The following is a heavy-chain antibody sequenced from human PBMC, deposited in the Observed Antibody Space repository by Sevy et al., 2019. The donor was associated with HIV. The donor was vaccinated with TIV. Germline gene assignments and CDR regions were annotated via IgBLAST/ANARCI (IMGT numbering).Heavy chain of an antibody. J-gene: IGHJ6*02. CDR2: ISYVGVNK. D-gene: IGHD2-15*01. CDR1: GSPFSNYA. Sequence: GGSLRLSCPASGSPFSNYAMNWVRQAPGKGLEWVAAISYVGVNKYFADSVKGRFTVSKDNSKNTLDLEMNSLRDEDTAVYYCAKADADCSGGTCYTAHYYYDMDVWGRGATVTVSS. CDR3: AKADADCSGGTCYTAHYYYDMDV. V-gene: IGHV3-30*18.